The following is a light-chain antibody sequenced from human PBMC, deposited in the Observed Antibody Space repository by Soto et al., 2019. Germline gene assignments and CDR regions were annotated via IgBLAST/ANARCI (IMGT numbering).Light chain of an antibody. CDR1: SSDVGGYNY. V-gene: IGLV2-14*01. CDR3: SSYTTTNTYV. J-gene: IGLJ1*01. CDR2: EVS. Sequence: QSALTQPASVSGSPGQSITISCTGTSSDVGGYNYVSWYQQHPGKAPKLMIYEVSNRPSRVSNRFSGSKSDNTASLTISGLQAEDEADYYCSSYTTTNTYVFGTGTKLTVL.